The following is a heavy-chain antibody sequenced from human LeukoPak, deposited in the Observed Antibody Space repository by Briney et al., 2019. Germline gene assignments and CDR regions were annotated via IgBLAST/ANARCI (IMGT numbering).Heavy chain of an antibody. CDR3: ARSYYYDSSGELYYFDY. CDR1: GFTFSSYG. CDR2: ISGSGGST. D-gene: IGHD3-22*01. J-gene: IGHJ4*02. V-gene: IGHV3-23*01. Sequence: GGSLRLSCAASGFTFSSYGMSWVRQAPGKGLEWVSAISGSGGSTYYADSVKGRFTISRDNSKNTLYLQMNSLRAEDTAVYYCARSYYYDSSGELYYFDYWGQGTLVTVSS.